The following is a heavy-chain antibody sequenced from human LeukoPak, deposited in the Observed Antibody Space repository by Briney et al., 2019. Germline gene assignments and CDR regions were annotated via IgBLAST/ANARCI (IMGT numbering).Heavy chain of an antibody. Sequence: ASVKVSCKASGYTFTSYDINWVRQATGQGLEWMGWLNPGRGKAGYAPEFQGRVTITRDTSINTVYMELTGLTSADTAVYYCARESHCSGGTCYLTAFDVWGQGTLLTVSS. CDR2: LNPGRGKA. J-gene: IGHJ3*01. CDR3: ARESHCSGGTCYLTAFDV. CDR1: GYTFTSYD. D-gene: IGHD2-15*01. V-gene: IGHV1-8*02.